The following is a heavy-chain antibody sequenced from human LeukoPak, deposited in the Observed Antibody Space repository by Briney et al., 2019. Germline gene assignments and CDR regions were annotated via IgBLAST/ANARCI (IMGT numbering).Heavy chain of an antibody. CDR1: GFTFSSYA. CDR3: ARTGRLAGATLYYFDY. Sequence: GGSLRLSCAASGFTFSSYAMHWVRQAPGKGLEWVAVISYDGSNKYYADSVKGRFTISRDNSKNTLYLQMNSLRAEDTAVYYCARTGRLAGATLYYFDYWGQGTLVTVSS. D-gene: IGHD1-26*01. V-gene: IGHV3-30*04. CDR2: ISYDGSNK. J-gene: IGHJ4*02.